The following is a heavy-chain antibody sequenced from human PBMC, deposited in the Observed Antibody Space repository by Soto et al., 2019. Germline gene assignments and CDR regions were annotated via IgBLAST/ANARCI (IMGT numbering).Heavy chain of an antibody. CDR1: GYSYSTYS. CDR3: ARAVGAVLDH. Sequence: QVQLVQSAAEVKKPGASVKVSCKASGYSYSTYSFSWVRQAPGRGLEWMGWIGAFNGNTNYAQKFQGRATMTTDTSTTTVYLELGSLTSADTAVYYCARAVGAVLDHWGQGTLVTVSS. D-gene: IGHD3-10*01. J-gene: IGHJ4*02. CDR2: IGAFNGNT. V-gene: IGHV1-18*04.